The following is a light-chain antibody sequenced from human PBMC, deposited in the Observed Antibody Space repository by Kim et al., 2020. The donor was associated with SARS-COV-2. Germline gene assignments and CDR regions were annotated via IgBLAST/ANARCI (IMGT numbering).Light chain of an antibody. V-gene: IGLV1-40*01. Sequence: VTPPGTGSSSNMCAVYAVHWSQQVPGTAPRLLIYGNSNRPSGVPDRFSGSKSGTSASLAITGLQAEDEADYYCQSYDSSLSGHVVFGGGTQLTVL. J-gene: IGLJ2*01. CDR1: SSNMCAVYA. CDR3: QSYDSSLSGHVV. CDR2: GNS.